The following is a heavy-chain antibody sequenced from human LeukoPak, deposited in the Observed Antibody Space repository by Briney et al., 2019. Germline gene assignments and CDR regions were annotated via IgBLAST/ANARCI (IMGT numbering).Heavy chain of an antibody. CDR2: IWSDGSNK. J-gene: IGHJ4*02. CDR1: GFNFSSYG. CDR3: ARGSGSFSGGFDY. V-gene: IGHV3-33*01. D-gene: IGHD1-26*01. Sequence: GRSLRLSCAASGFNFSSYGMHWVRQTPGKGLEWVAIIWSDGSNKYYADSVKGRFTISRDNSKNTLYLQMNSLRAEDTAVYYCARGSGSFSGGFDYWGQGTLVTVSS.